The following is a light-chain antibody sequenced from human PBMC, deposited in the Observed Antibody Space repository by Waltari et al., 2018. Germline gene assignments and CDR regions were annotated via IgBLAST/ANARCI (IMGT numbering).Light chain of an antibody. CDR3: QQFKSFLIT. J-gene: IGKJ5*01. V-gene: IGKV1-13*02. CDR1: QGINSA. CDR2: DAS. Sequence: AIQLTQSPSSLSASVGDRVTITCRASQGINSALAWYQQKPGKAPKLLIYDASNLESGVPSRFSGSGYGTDFTLTISSLQPEDFATYYCQQFKSFLITFGQGTRLEIK.